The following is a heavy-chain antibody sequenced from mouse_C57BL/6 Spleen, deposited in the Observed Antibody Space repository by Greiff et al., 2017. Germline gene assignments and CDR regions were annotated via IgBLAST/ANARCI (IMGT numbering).Heavy chain of an antibody. CDR2: IDPNRGGT. CDR3: ARSHTLYYYAMDY. V-gene: IGHV1-72*01. Sequence: QVQLQQPGAELVKPGASVKLSCKASGYTFTSYWMHWVKQRPGRGLEWIGRIDPNRGGTKYNEKFKSKATRTDDKPSSTAYVQLSSLTSEDSAVYFCARSHTLYYYAMDYWGQGTSVTVSS. CDR1: GYTFTSYW. D-gene: IGHD6-1*01. J-gene: IGHJ4*01.